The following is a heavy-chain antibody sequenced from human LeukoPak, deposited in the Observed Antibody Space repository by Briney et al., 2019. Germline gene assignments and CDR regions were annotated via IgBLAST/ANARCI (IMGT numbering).Heavy chain of an antibody. V-gene: IGHV3-15*01. CDR1: GFTFSNAW. J-gene: IGHJ4*02. Sequence: GGSLRLSCAASGFTFSNAWMSWVRQAPGKGLEWVGRIKSKTDGGTTDYAAPVKGRFTISRDDSKNTLYLQMNGLKTEDTAVYYCTTDEGYYYDSSGYYTLYYFDYWGQGTLVTVSS. CDR2: IKSKTDGGTT. D-gene: IGHD3-22*01. CDR3: TTDEGYYYDSSGYYTLYYFDY.